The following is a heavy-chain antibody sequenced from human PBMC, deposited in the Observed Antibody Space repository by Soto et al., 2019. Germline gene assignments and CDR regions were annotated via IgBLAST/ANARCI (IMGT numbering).Heavy chain of an antibody. CDR1: GFTFSSYS. D-gene: IGHD1-1*01. CDR2: ISSSSNTV. CDR3: ARDYRQLLTYYFDY. Sequence: PGGSLRLSCAASGFTFSSYSMNWVRQAPGKGLEWVSYISSSSNTVYYADSVKGRFTISRDTAKNSLYLQMNSLRDEDTAVYYCARDYRQLLTYYFDYWGQGTLVTVSS. V-gene: IGHV3-48*02. J-gene: IGHJ4*02.